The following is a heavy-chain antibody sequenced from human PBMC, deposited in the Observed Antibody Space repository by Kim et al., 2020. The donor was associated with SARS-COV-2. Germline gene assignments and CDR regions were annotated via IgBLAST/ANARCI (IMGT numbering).Heavy chain of an antibody. V-gene: IGHV4-61*01. CDR2: IYYSGST. Sequence: SETLSLTCTVSGGSVSSGSYYWSWIRQPPGKGLEWIGYIYYSGSTNYNPSLKSRVTISVDTSKNQFSLKLSSVTAADTAVYYCARARGYCSGGIVPCFDYWGQGTLVTVSS. CDR1: GGSVSSGSYY. CDR3: ARARGYCSGGIVPCFDY. J-gene: IGHJ4*02. D-gene: IGHD2-15*01.